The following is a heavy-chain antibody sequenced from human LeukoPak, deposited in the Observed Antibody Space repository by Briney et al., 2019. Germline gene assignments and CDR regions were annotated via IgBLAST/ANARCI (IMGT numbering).Heavy chain of an antibody. V-gene: IGHV3-48*03. J-gene: IGHJ4*02. CDR3: AKRISAYGYHFDY. D-gene: IGHD5-12*01. CDR2: ISSSSSTI. Sequence: GGSLRLSCAASGLTFSSFEMNWVRQAPGKGLEWISYISSSSSTIYYADSVKGRFTISRDDSKNTLYLQMNSLGAEDTAVYYCAKRISAYGYHFDYWGQGTLVTVSS. CDR1: GLTFSSFE.